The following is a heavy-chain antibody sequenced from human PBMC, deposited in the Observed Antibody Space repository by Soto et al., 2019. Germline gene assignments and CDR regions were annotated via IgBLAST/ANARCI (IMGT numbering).Heavy chain of an antibody. V-gene: IGHV4-31*03. CDR1: GGSIHIGVHH. CDR2: FYHSRTS. Sequence: ASETLSLTCTVSGGSIHIGVHHWTWIRQLPEKGLEYIGYFYHSRTSFYNPSLKSRATISIDTSKSQFSLTLKSVTAADTAVYYCARGIDGYRFVWGQGTLVTVSS. J-gene: IGHJ4*02. CDR3: ARGIDGYRFV. D-gene: IGHD5-18*01.